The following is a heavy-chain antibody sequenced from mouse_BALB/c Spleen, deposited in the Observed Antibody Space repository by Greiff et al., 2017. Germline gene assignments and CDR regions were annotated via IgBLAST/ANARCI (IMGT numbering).Heavy chain of an antibody. D-gene: IGHD1-2*01. CDR2: INPSNGRT. CDR1: GYTFTSYW. J-gene: IGHJ2*01. V-gene: IGHV1S81*02. CDR3: ARYGYGDY. Sequence: QVQLQQPGAELVKPGASVKLSCKASGYTFTSYWMHWVKQRPGQGLEWIGEINPSNGRTNYNEKFKSKATLTVDKSSSTAYMQLSSLTSEDSAVYCCARYGYGDYWGQGTTLTVSS.